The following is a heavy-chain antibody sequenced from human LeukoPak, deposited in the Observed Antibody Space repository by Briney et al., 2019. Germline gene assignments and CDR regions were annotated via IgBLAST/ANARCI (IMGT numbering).Heavy chain of an antibody. CDR1: GFPFSTYA. CDR3: AKDRYGGTFDY. D-gene: IGHD4-23*01. J-gene: IGHJ4*02. V-gene: IGHV3-23*01. CDR2: ITGSGGDT. Sequence: PGGSLRLSCAASGFPFSTYAMSWVRQAPGKGLQWVSTITGSGGDTYYADSVKGRFTISRDNSKNTLFLQMNSLRAEDTAVYYCAKDRYGGTFDYWGQGTQVTVSS.